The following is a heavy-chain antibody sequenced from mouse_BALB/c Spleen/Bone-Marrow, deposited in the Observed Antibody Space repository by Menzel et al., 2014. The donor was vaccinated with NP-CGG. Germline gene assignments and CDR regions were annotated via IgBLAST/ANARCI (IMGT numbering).Heavy chain of an antibody. CDR3: AGYYYGYSFDY. V-gene: IGHV14-3*02. Sequence: VQLKDSGAELVKPGASVKLSCTASGFNIKDTYMHWVKRRPEQGLEWIGRIDPANGNTKYDPKFQGKATITADTSSNTAYRQLSSLTSEDMAVYYGAGYYYGYSFDYWGQGTTLTVTP. D-gene: IGHD1-2*01. CDR1: GFNIKDTY. J-gene: IGHJ2*01. CDR2: IDPANGNT.